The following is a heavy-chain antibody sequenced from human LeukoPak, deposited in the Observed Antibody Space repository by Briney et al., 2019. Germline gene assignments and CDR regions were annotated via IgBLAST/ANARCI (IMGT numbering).Heavy chain of an antibody. V-gene: IGHV3-23*01. J-gene: IGHJ4*02. CDR2: ISGSGGST. CDR1: GFTFSSYA. Sequence: GGSLRLSCAASGFTFSSYAMSWVRQAPGKGLEWVSAISGSGGSTYYADSVKGRFTISRDNSKNTLYLQMNSLRAEDTAVHYCAKDRAHYDILTGSDYWGQGTLVTVSS. D-gene: IGHD3-9*01. CDR3: AKDRAHYDILTGSDY.